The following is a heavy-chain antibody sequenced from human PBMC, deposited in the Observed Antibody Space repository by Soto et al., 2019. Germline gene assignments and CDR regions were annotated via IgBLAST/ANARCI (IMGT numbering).Heavy chain of an antibody. V-gene: IGHV4-61*01. D-gene: IGHD1-26*01. CDR3: ASSGSYFFGWFDP. CDR1: GGSVSSGSYY. Sequence: SETLSLTCTVSGGSVSSGSYYWSWIRQPPGKGLEWIGYIYYSGSTNYNPSLKSRVTISVDTSKNQFSLKLSSVTAADTAVYYCASSGSYFFGWFDPWGQGTLVTVSS. J-gene: IGHJ5*02. CDR2: IYYSGST.